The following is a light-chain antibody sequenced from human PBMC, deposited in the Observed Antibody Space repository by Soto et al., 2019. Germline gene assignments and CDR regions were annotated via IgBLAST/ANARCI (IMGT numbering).Light chain of an antibody. CDR1: QSISSSF. Sequence: EVVLTQSPGTLSLSPGERATLSCRASQSISSSFLAWYQHKPGQSPRLLTYGASSRATGVPDRFSGRGSGTEFTLTISRLEPEDYAVYYCQQYGSSPPWTFGQGTKV. CDR3: QQYGSSPPWT. J-gene: IGKJ1*01. V-gene: IGKV3-20*01. CDR2: GAS.